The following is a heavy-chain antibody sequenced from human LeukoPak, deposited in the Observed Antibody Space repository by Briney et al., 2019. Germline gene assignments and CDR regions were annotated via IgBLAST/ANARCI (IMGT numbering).Heavy chain of an antibody. CDR3: TSLGGFGGVIVSNY. J-gene: IGHJ4*02. D-gene: IGHD3-16*02. Sequence: GGSLRLSCAASGFNFSGSAMHWVRQASGKGLEWVGRIRSKANSYATAYAASVKGRFTISRDDSKNTADLQMNSLKTEDTAVYYCTSLGGFGGVIVSNYWGQGTLVTVSS. V-gene: IGHV3-73*01. CDR1: GFNFSGSA. CDR2: IRSKANSYAT.